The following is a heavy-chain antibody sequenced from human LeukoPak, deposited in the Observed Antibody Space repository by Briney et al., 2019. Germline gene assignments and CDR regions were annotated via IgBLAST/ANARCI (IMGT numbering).Heavy chain of an antibody. Sequence: GGSLRLSCAASGFTFSVYAMTWVRQAPGKGLEWVSVIYSGGSTYYADSVKGRFTISRDNSKNTLYLQMNSLRAEDTAVYYCARGDAFDIWGQGTMVTVSS. CDR1: GFTFSVYA. V-gene: IGHV3-53*01. J-gene: IGHJ3*02. CDR2: IYSGGST. CDR3: ARGDAFDI.